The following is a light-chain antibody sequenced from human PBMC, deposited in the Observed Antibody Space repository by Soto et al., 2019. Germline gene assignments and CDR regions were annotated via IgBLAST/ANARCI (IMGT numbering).Light chain of an antibody. CDR1: QDISNY. Sequence: DIQMTQSPSSLSASVGDRVTITCQASQDISNYLNWYQQKPGKAPKLLIYDASNLETGVPSRFSGSGSGTDFTFTISSLQPEDIATYYCQQYDKLPPFLTFGGGTKVEIK. CDR3: QQYDKLPPFLT. V-gene: IGKV1-33*01. J-gene: IGKJ4*01. CDR2: DAS.